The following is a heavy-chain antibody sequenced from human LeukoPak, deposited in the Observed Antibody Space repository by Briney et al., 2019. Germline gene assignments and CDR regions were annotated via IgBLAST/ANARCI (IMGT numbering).Heavy chain of an antibody. CDR3: ARDKLGYSYGPQDY. J-gene: IGHJ4*02. CDR2: INPNSGGT. CDR1: GYTFTGYY. Sequence: ASVKVSCKASGYTFTGYYMHWVRQAPGQGLEWMGWINPNSGGTNYAQKFQGRVTMTRDTSISTAYMELSRLRSDDTAVYYCARDKLGYSYGPQDYWGQGTLVTVSS. V-gene: IGHV1-2*02. D-gene: IGHD5-18*01.